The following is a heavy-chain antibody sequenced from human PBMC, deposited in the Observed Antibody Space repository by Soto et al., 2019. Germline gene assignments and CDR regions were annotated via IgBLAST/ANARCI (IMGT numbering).Heavy chain of an antibody. V-gene: IGHV1-18*01. J-gene: IGHJ4*02. D-gene: IGHD1-1*01. CDR1: GYGFTTYG. CDR2: ISAHNGNT. CDR3: ARGRYGDY. Sequence: QVHLVQSGAEVKKPGASVKVSCKGSGYGFTTYGSTWVRQAPGQGLEWMARISAHNGNTNYAQKLQGRVTVTRDTSTSTAYMELRSLRSDDTAVYYCARGRYGDYWGQGALVTVSS.